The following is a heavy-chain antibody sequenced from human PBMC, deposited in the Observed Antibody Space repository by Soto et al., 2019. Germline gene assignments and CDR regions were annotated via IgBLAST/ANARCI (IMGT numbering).Heavy chain of an antibody. V-gene: IGHV3-9*01. J-gene: IGHJ4*02. CDR3: AKDQSKGGGYGEIDY. CDR1: GFTFDDYA. Sequence: EVQLVESGGGLVQPGRSLRLSCAASGFTFDDYAMHWVRQAPGKGLEWVSGISWNSGSIGYADSVKGRFTISRDNAKNSLYLQMTSLRAEDTALYYCAKDQSKGGGYGEIDYWGQGTLVTVSS. D-gene: IGHD3-16*01. CDR2: ISWNSGSI.